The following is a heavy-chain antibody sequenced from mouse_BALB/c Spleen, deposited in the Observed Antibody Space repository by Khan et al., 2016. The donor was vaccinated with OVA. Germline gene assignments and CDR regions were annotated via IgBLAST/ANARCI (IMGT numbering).Heavy chain of an antibody. CDR3: ARGNYGSPMDY. J-gene: IGHJ4*01. V-gene: IGHV1S126*01. D-gene: IGHD1-1*01. CDR2: IYPCNVYT. CDR1: GYTFTKYY. Sequence: QVQLQQSGAELVRPGASVKISCKAFGYTFTKYYINRVKQRPGQGLDWIGYIYPCNVYTNYNQNFKDRATLTVDKSSSTAYMQLSSLTSEDSAVYYCARGNYGSPMDYWGQGTSVTVSS.